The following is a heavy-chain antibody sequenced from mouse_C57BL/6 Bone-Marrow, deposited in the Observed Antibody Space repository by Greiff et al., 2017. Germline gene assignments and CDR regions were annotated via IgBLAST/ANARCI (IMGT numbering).Heavy chain of an antibody. V-gene: IGHV1-80*01. CDR2: IYPGDGDT. CDR1: GYAFSSYW. CDR3: ARGYYGSPFAY. D-gene: IGHD1-1*01. Sequence: VQRVESGAELVKPGASVKISCKASGYAFSSYWLNWVKQRPGKGLEWIGQIYPGDGDTNYNGKFKGKATLTADKSSSTAYMQLSSLTSEDSAVYFCARGYYGSPFAYWGQGTLVTVSA. J-gene: IGHJ3*01.